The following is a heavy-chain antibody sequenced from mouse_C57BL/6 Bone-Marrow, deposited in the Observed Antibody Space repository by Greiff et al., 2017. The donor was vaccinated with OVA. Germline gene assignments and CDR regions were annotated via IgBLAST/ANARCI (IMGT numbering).Heavy chain of an antibody. CDR3: ARFYYGRETWFAY. Sequence: LQQSGAELVKPGASVKMSCKASGYTFTSYWITWVKQRPGQGLEWIGDIYPGSGSTNYNEKFKSKATLTVDTSSSTAYMQLSSLTSEDSAVYYCARFYYGRETWFAYWGQGTLVTVSA. V-gene: IGHV1-55*01. J-gene: IGHJ3*01. CDR2: IYPGSGST. D-gene: IGHD1-1*01. CDR1: GYTFTSYW.